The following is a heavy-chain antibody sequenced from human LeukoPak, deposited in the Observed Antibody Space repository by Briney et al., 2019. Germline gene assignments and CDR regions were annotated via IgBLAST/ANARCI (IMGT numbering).Heavy chain of an antibody. V-gene: IGHV4-59*01. CDR2: IYYSGST. Sequence: SETLSLTCTVSGGSISSYYWSWIRQPPGKGLEWIGYIYYSGSTNYNPSLKSRVTISVDTSKNQFSLKLSSVTAADTAVYYCARDLVQSDYYYYYMDVWGKGTTVTASS. J-gene: IGHJ6*03. CDR3: ARDLVQSDYYYYYMDV. CDR1: GGSISSYY. D-gene: IGHD1-1*01.